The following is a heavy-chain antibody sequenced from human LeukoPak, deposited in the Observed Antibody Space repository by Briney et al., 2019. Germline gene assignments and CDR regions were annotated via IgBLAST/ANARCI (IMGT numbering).Heavy chain of an antibody. D-gene: IGHD2-21*02. CDR2: TKHDGSER. J-gene: IGHJ4*02. CDR1: GFTFTSYW. CDR3: ARGGLYGDYYFDY. V-gene: IGHV3-7*04. Sequence: GGSLRLSCAASGFTFTSYWMTWVRQAPGKGLEWVANTKHDGSERYYVDSVKGRFTISRDSVKNSLFLQMDSLRAEDTVVYYCARGGLYGDYYFDYWGQGTLVTVTS.